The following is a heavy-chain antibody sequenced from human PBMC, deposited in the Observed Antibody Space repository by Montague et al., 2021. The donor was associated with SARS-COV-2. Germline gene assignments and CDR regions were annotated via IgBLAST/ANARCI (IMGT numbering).Heavy chain of an antibody. J-gene: IGHJ6*02. D-gene: IGHD3-3*01. CDR2: IWYDGSNK. CDR1: GFTFSSYG. V-gene: IGHV3-33*01. Sequence: SLRLSCAASGFTFSSYGMHWVRQAPGKGLEWVAVIWYDGSNKYYADSVKGRFTISRDNSKNTLYLQMNSLRAEDTAVYYCARDLRRITIFGGVLHYYYGMDVWGQGTTVTVSS. CDR3: ARDLRRITIFGGVLHYYYGMDV.